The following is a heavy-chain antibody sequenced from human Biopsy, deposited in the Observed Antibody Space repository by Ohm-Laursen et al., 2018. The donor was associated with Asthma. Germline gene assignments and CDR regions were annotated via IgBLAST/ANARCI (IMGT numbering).Heavy chain of an antibody. CDR3: ARDVMEWYLPAFDF. D-gene: IGHD3-3*01. Sequence: LRLSCTASGFTFRSYAMHWVRQAPATGLERVAVGGSYYDGGLKYYADFVNGRFTVSRDDSKNTLYLQMNSLRPDDTAVYYCARDVMEWYLPAFDFWGQGTLVTVSS. V-gene: IGHV3-30-3*01. J-gene: IGHJ4*02. CDR1: GFTFRSYA. CDR2: GGSYYDGGLK.